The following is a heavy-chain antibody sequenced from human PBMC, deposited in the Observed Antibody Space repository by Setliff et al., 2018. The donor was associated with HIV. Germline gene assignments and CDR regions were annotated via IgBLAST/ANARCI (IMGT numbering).Heavy chain of an antibody. V-gene: IGHV1-2*02. CDR3: ARVGGFFGEARPPPDY. CDR1: GYTLTDYY. CDR2: VNPHDGGT. J-gene: IGHJ4*02. Sequence: ASVKVSCKASGYTLTDYYVQWVRQAPGQGLEWMGWVNPHDGGTYYAQILEGRVTISVDTSKNHFSLKLNSVTAADTAVYYCARVGGFFGEARPPPDYWGQGALVTVSS. D-gene: IGHD3-10*01.